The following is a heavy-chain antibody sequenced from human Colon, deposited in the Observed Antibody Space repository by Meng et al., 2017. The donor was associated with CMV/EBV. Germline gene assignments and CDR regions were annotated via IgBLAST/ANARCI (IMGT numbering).Heavy chain of an antibody. D-gene: IGHD2-21*02. J-gene: IGHJ5*02. V-gene: IGHV4-39*01. CDR2: IYNGGRT. Sequence: NTNGFYWGWIPQPPGKGLEWIGTIYNGGRTYYNPSLKSRVTISADMSKSQFSLKLTSMVAADTAVYYCVRQPSFSTASPTWGQGTLVTVSS. CDR1: NTNGFY. CDR3: VRQPSFSTASPT.